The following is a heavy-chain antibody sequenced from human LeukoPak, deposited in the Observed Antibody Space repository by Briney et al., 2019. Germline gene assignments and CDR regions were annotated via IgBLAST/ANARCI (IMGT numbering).Heavy chain of an antibody. V-gene: IGHV4-34*01. CDR3: ARGRRPPGSGYYYYMDV. J-gene: IGHJ6*03. D-gene: IGHD3-10*01. Sequence: PSETLSLTCAVYGGSFSGYYWSWIRQPPGKGLEWIGEINHSGSTNYNPPLKSRVTISVDTSKNQFSLKLSSVTAADTAVYYCARGRRPPGSGYYYYMDVWGKGTTVTVSS. CDR1: GGSFSGYY. CDR2: INHSGST.